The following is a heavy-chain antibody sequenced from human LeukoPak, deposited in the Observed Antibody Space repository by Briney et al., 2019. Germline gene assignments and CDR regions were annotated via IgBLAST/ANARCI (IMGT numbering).Heavy chain of an antibody. J-gene: IGHJ4*02. Sequence: GGSLRLSCAASGFSFSNHWMHWVRQVPGEGLVWVSRITSDGYTTNYADSVKGRFTISRDNAKNTLYLQMNSLRAEDTAVYYCARASEVTIFGVVRMYYFDYWGQGTLVTVSS. CDR1: GFSFSNHW. D-gene: IGHD3-3*01. V-gene: IGHV3-74*01. CDR3: ARASEVTIFGVVRMYYFDY. CDR2: ITSDGYTT.